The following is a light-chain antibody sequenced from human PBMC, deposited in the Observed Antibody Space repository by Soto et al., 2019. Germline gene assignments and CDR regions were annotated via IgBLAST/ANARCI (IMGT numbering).Light chain of an antibody. CDR3: CSYAGRYTYV. V-gene: IGLV2-11*01. Sequence: SALAQPRSVSGSPGQSVTISCTGTSSDVGVYNYVSWYQQYPGKAPKLMIYDVSKRPSGVPDRFSGSRSGNTASLTISGLQAEDEADYYCCSYAGRYTYVFGGGTNVTVL. J-gene: IGLJ1*01. CDR2: DVS. CDR1: SSDVGVYNY.